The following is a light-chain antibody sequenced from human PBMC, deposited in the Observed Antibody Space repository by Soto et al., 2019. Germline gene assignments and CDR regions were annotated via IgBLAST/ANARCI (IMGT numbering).Light chain of an antibody. V-gene: IGKV3-15*01. CDR2: RAS. CDR1: QSIGSN. Sequence: EKVMTQSPATLSVSPGERATLSCRASQSIGSNLAWYQQKPGQAPRLLIYRASTRATGVPARFSGSGFGTDFTLTISSLQSEDFAVYFCQQYENWPLFSFGPGTKVYIK. CDR3: QQYENWPLFS. J-gene: IGKJ3*01.